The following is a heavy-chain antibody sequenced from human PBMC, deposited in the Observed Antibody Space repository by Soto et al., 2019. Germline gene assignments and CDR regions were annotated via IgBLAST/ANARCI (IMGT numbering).Heavy chain of an antibody. CDR3: GRCLCDYSNYGDTASFDYYYGLDV. CDR1: GGSITGYY. D-gene: IGHD4-4*01. CDR2: IYYSGST. V-gene: IGHV4-59*07. J-gene: IGHJ6*01. Sequence: SDTLYLTCVVSGGSITGYYWSWIRQTPGKGLEWIGYIYYSGSTNYNPSLKSRVSMSVDTSKNQFSLRLSSVTAADTAVYYCGRCLCDYSNYGDTASFDYYYGLDVWGQGTTVTVSS.